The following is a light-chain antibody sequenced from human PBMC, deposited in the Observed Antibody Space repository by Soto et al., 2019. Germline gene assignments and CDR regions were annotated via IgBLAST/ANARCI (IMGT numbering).Light chain of an antibody. CDR2: EVT. J-gene: IGLJ1*01. Sequence: QSVLTQPPAVSGSAGQSVRICCTGTSSEFASYNRVSCYQRPPGTGPNLVIYEVTNRPSGIPDRFSGSKSGNTASLTISGLQSDAEAEYFCSLYNTASPDVFGTGTKGTV. CDR3: SLYNTASPDV. V-gene: IGLV2-18*01. CDR1: SSEFASYNR.